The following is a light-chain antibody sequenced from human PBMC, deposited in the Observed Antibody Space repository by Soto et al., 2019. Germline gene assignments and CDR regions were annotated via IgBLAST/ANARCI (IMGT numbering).Light chain of an antibody. Sequence: EIVLTQSPGTLSWSPGERATISCRSSQSVGNNYLAWYQQKHGQASGFLISDASNRSTGFPDRFRGSGSGTDSTLTSSSLEPELFAVYYCQLDRSSPFTFGGGTKVEIK. J-gene: IGKJ4*01. CDR3: QLDRSSPFT. CDR2: DAS. V-gene: IGKV3-20*01. CDR1: QSVGNNY.